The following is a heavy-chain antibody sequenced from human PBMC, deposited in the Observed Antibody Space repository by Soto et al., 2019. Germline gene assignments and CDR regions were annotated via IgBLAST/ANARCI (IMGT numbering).Heavy chain of an antibody. CDR1: GGSISSSSYY. CDR2: IYYSGST. D-gene: IGHD6-13*01. J-gene: IGHJ4*01. V-gene: IGHV4-39*07. CDR3: VRNGESGWLFDF. Sequence: SETLSLTCTVSGGSISSSSYYWGWIRQPPGKGLEWIGSIYYSGSTYYNPSLKSRVTISVDTSTNHFSLTLNSVTAADTAMYYCVRNGESGWLFDFWGQGTLVTVSS.